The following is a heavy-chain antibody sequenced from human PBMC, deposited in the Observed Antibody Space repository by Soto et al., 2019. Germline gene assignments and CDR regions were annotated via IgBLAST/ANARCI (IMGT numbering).Heavy chain of an antibody. J-gene: IGHJ6*02. Sequence: GGSLRLSCAASGFTFSSYAMHWVRQAPGKGLEWVAVISYDGSNKYYADSVKGRFTISRDNSKNTLYLQMNSLRAEDTAVYYCAREEIQDEDYYYYYGMDVWGQGTTVTVSS. CDR3: AREEIQDEDYYYYYGMDV. CDR1: GFTFSSYA. D-gene: IGHD5-18*01. CDR2: ISYDGSNK. V-gene: IGHV3-30-3*01.